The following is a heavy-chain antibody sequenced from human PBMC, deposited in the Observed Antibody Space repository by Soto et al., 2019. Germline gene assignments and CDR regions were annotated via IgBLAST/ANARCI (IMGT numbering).Heavy chain of an antibody. CDR1: GYIFSNYW. CDR2: VFPGNSDT. J-gene: IGHJ6*02. CDR3: ARHNVYAMDV. V-gene: IGHV5-51*01. Sequence: GSLKISCEVSGYIFSNYWIGWVRQMPGKGLEWMAIVFPGNSDTIYSPSFRGQVTISADKSISTAYLQWNSLQASDTAIYYCARHNVYAMDVWGQGTTVTVSS.